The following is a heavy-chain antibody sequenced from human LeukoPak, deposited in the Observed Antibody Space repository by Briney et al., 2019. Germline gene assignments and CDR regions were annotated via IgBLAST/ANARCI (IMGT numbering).Heavy chain of an antibody. Sequence: KTGGSLRLSCAASGFTFSDYYMSWIRQAPGKGLEWVSYISSSGSTIYYADSVKGRFTISRDNAKNLLYLQMNSLRAEDTAVYYCAREKFLRGYSGYDPKYYFDYWGQGTLVTVSS. D-gene: IGHD5-12*01. CDR2: ISSSGSTI. CDR1: GFTFSDYY. V-gene: IGHV3-11*04. J-gene: IGHJ4*02. CDR3: AREKFLRGYSGYDPKYYFDY.